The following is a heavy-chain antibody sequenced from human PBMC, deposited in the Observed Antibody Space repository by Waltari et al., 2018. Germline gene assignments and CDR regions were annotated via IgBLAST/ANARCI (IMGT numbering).Heavy chain of an antibody. J-gene: IGHJ5*02. CDR1: GGSISSYY. Sequence: QVQLQESGPGLVKPSEILSLTCTVSGGSISSYYWSWIRQPPGKGLKWIGYINYSVSTKYNPSLKSQDTISVDTSKNQFSLKLSSVTAADTAVDYCARHDGQQLVPEWFDPWGQGTLVTVSS. D-gene: IGHD6-13*01. CDR3: ARHDGQQLVPEWFDP. CDR2: INYSVST. V-gene: IGHV4-59*08.